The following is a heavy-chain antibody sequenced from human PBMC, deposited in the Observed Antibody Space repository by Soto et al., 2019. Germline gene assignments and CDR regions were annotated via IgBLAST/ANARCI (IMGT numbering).Heavy chain of an antibody. CDR3: ARNIIAAAGTAHFDY. Sequence: SETLSLTCTVSGGSISSSSYYWGWIRQPPGKGLEWIGSIYYSGSTYYNPSLKSRVTISVDTSKNQFSLKLSSVTAADTAVYYCARNIIAAAGTAHFDYWGQGTLVTVYS. J-gene: IGHJ4*02. CDR2: IYYSGST. V-gene: IGHV4-39*01. CDR1: GGSISSSSYY. D-gene: IGHD6-13*01.